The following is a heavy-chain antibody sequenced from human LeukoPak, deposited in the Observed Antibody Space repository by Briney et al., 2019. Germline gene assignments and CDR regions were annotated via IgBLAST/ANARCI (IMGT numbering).Heavy chain of an antibody. CDR3: ARDSGGYSYGYLDY. V-gene: IGHV3-30-3*01. CDR2: ISYEGSNK. CDR1: GFTFSSYA. J-gene: IGHJ4*02. Sequence: PGGSLRLSCAASGFTFSSYAMHWVRQAPGKGLEWVAVISYEGSNKYYADSVKGRFTISRDNSKNTLYLQMNSLRAEDTAVYYCARDSGGYSYGYLDYWGQGTLVTVSS. D-gene: IGHD5-18*01.